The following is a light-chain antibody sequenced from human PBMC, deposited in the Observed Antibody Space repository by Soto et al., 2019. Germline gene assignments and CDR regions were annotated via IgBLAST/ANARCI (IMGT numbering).Light chain of an antibody. CDR1: QNVGNN. CDR3: QQRSRWPRGT. CDR2: AAS. Sequence: VLTQSPATLSLSPGESATLSCRASQNVGNNLAWYQQKSGQAPRLLIYAASDRANGVPARFSGGMSGTDFTLTISSLEPEDFATYFCQQRSRWPRGTFGRGTKVEMK. V-gene: IGKV3-11*01. J-gene: IGKJ2*02.